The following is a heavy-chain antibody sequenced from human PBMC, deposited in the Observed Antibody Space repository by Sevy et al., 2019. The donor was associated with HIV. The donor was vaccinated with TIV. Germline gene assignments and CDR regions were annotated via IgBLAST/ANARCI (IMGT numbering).Heavy chain of an antibody. CDR3: ARDRGQLERGPIDY. Sequence: ASVKVSCKASGYTFTSYGISWVRQAPGQGLEWMGWISAYNGNTNYAQKLQGRVTMTTDTSTSTAYMELRSLRSDDTAVYYCARDRGQLERGPIDYWGQGTLVTVSS. CDR2: ISAYNGNT. D-gene: IGHD1-1*01. J-gene: IGHJ4*02. V-gene: IGHV1-18*01. CDR1: GYTFTSYG.